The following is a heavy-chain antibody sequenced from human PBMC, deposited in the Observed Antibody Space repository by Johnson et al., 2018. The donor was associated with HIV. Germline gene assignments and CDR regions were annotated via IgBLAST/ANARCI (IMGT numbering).Heavy chain of an antibody. CDR3: ARSSGSYWRGTFDI. J-gene: IGHJ3*02. V-gene: IGHV3-11*01. D-gene: IGHD1-26*01. CDR2: ISGSGTIK. CDR1: GFTVSSNY. Sequence: VQLVESGGGLVQPGGSLRLSCAASGFTVSSNYMSWVRQAPGKGLEWVSAISGSGTIKYYADSVKGRFTVSRDNAKNSLYLQMNSLRAEDTALYYCARSSGSYWRGTFDIWGQGTMVTVSS.